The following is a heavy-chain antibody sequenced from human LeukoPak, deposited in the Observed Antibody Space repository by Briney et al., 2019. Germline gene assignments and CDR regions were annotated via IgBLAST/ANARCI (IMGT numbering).Heavy chain of an antibody. D-gene: IGHD3-10*01. V-gene: IGHV3-7*01. CDR2: IKQDGSEK. CDR1: GFTFSSYW. J-gene: IGHJ6*03. Sequence: GGSLRLSCAASGFTFSSYWMGWVRQAPGKGLEWVANIKQDGSEKYYVDSVKGRFTISRDNAKNSLYLQMNSLRAEDTAVYYCARGPRGYYYYYMDVWGKGTTVTVSS. CDR3: ARGPRGYYYYYMDV.